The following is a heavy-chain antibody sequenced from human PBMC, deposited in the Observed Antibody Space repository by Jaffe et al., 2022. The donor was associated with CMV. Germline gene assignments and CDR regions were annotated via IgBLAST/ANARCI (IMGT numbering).Heavy chain of an antibody. J-gene: IGHJ4*02. CDR3: AREAAPSGWLDY. CDR2: IWYDGSNK. D-gene: IGHD6-19*01. Sequence: QVQLVESGGGVVQPGRSLRLSCAASGFTFSSYGMHWVRQAPGKGLEWVAVIWYDGSNKYYADSVKGRFTISRDNSKNTLYLQMNSLRAEDTAVYYCAREAAPSGWLDYWGQGTLVTVSS. CDR1: GFTFSSYG. V-gene: IGHV3-33*08.